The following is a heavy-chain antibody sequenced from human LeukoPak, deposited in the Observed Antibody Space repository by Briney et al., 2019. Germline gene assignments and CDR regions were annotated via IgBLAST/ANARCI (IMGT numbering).Heavy chain of an antibody. CDR1: GYTFTSYG. CDR2: ISAYNGNT. CDR3: ARDIGNYDSSGYSTPRTVDY. J-gene: IGHJ4*02. Sequence: GASVKVSCKASGYTFTSYGISWVPQAPGQGLEWMGWISAYNGNTNYAQKLQGRVTMTTDTSTSTAYMKLRSLRSDDTAVYYCARDIGNYDSSGYSTPRTVDYWGQGTLVTVPS. V-gene: IGHV1-18*01. D-gene: IGHD3-22*01.